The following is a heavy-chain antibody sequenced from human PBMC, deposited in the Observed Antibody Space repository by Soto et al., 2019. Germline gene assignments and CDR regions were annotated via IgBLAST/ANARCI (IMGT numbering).Heavy chain of an antibody. CDR1: GFTFSSYA. CDR2: ISSNGGST. CDR3: VKDGRSLGKYYFDY. J-gene: IGHJ4*02. V-gene: IGHV3-64D*08. D-gene: IGHD1-26*01. Sequence: GESLKISCSASGFTFSSYAMHWVRQAPGKGLEYVSAISSNGGSTYYADSVKGRFTISRDNSKNTLYLQMSSLRAEDTAVYYCVKDGRSLGKYYFDYWGQGTLVTVSS.